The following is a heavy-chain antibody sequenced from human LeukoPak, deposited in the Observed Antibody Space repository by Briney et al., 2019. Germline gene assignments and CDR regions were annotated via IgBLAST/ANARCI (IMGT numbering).Heavy chain of an antibody. J-gene: IGHJ6*03. CDR2: INPNSGGT. CDR1: GYTFTGYY. Sequence: GASVKVSCKASGYTFTGYYMHWVRQAPGQGLEWMGWINPNSGGTNYAQKFQGRVTMTRDTSISTAYMELSRLRSDDTAVYYCARGTDRMVRGVNYYYYMDVWGKGTTVTVSS. V-gene: IGHV1-2*02. D-gene: IGHD3-10*01. CDR3: ARGTDRMVRGVNYYYYMDV.